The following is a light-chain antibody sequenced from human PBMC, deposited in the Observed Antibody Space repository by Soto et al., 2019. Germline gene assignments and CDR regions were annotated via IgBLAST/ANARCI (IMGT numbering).Light chain of an antibody. V-gene: IGLV2-14*01. CDR2: EVT. J-gene: IGLJ1*01. Sequence: QSVLTQPASVSGSPGQSIAISCTGSSSDIGIYKYVSWYQQHPGKVPKLIIYEVTNRPSGVSNRFSGSKSGNTASLTISGLQAEDEADYYCSSYTAGGTIFGTGTKLTVL. CDR1: SSDIGIYKY. CDR3: SSYTAGGTI.